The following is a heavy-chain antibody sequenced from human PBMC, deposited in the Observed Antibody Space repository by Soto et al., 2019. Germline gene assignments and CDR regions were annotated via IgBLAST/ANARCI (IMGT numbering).Heavy chain of an antibody. Sequence: EVQLLESGGGLVQPGGSPRLSCAGSGFTFINYAMNWVRQVPGKGLEWVSSISGGGDAAFFPDSVRGRFTISRDNSKNTVTLQMNSLGVDDTAVYYCARKILGSTSRPNYWYFDVWGRGTLVTVSS. J-gene: IGHJ2*01. CDR1: GFTFINYA. D-gene: IGHD3-16*01. V-gene: IGHV3-23*01. CDR3: ARKILGSTSRPNYWYFDV. CDR2: ISGGGDAA.